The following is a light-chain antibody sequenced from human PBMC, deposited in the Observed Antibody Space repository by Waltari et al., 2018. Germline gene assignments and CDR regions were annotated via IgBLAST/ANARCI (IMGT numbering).Light chain of an antibody. CDR3: QHRYNWPRT. CDR1: QSISNN. Sequence: ILLTQSPVILSVSPGGRATLSCRASQSISNNLAWYQQKPAQAPGLLIYDASNRATGIPARFSGSGAGTDFTLTIASLEPEDLAVYYCQHRYNWPRTFGQGTKVEIK. CDR2: DAS. V-gene: IGKV3-11*01. J-gene: IGKJ1*01.